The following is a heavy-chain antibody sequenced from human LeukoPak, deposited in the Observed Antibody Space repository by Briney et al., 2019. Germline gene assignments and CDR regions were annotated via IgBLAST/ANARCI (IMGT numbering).Heavy chain of an antibody. V-gene: IGHV5-51*01. J-gene: IGHJ4*02. Sequence: GESLKISCKGSGYSFTSYWIGWVRQMPGKGLEWMGIIYPGDSDTRYSPSFQGQVTISADKSISTAYLQWSSLKASDTAMYYCARRIAVAGYAEYYFDYWGQGTLVTVPS. CDR1: GYSFTSYW. CDR2: IYPGDSDT. CDR3: ARRIAVAGYAEYYFDY. D-gene: IGHD6-19*01.